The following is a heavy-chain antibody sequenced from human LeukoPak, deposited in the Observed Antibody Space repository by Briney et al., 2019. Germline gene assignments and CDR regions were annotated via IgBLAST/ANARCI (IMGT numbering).Heavy chain of an antibody. D-gene: IGHD3-10*01. V-gene: IGHV3-23*01. Sequence: PGGSLRLSCAASGFTVSSNYMSWVRQAPGKGLEWVSAISGSGGSTYYADSVKGRFTISRDNSKNTLYLQMNSLRAEDTAVYYCARLPMVRGVIISHYFDYWGQGTLVTVSS. CDR3: ARLPMVRGVIISHYFDY. J-gene: IGHJ4*02. CDR1: GFTVSSNY. CDR2: ISGSGGST.